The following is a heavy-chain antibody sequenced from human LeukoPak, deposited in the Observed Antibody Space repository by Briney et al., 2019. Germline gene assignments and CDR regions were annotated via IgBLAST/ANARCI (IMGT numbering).Heavy chain of an antibody. J-gene: IGHJ4*02. Sequence: GGSLRLSCAASGFTFSSYAMSWVRQASGKGLEWVSAISGSGGSTYYADSVKGRFTISRDNSKNTLYLQMNSLRAEDTAVYYCAKGYDFWSGYYLVDYWDQGTLVTVSS. V-gene: IGHV3-23*01. CDR1: GFTFSSYA. D-gene: IGHD3-3*01. CDR3: AKGYDFWSGYYLVDY. CDR2: ISGSGGST.